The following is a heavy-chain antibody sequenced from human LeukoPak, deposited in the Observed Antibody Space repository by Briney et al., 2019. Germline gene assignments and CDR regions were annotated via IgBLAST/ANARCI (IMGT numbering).Heavy chain of an antibody. CDR3: ARTDILDAFDI. CDR2: IYYSGST. V-gene: IGHV4-39*07. J-gene: IGHJ3*02. CDR1: GGSISSSSYY. Sequence: SETLSLTCTVSGGSISSSSYYWGWIRQPPGKGLEWIGNIYYSGSTYYNPSLKSRVTISVDTSKNQFSLKLSSVTAADTAVYYCARTDILDAFDIWGQGTMVTVSS. D-gene: IGHD2-15*01.